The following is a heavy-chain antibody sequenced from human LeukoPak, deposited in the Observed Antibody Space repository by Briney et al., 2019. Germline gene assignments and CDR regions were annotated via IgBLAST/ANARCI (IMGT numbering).Heavy chain of an antibody. D-gene: IGHD6-19*01. CDR2: ISYDGSNK. V-gene: IGHV3-30*18. Sequence: GTSLRLSCAASGFTFSNYGLHWVRQAPGKGLEWVAIISYDGSNKYFADSVKGRFTISRDNSKSTLYLQMNSLRAEDTAVYYCAKDGAVSGYFGNWGQGTLVTVS. CDR1: GFTFSNYG. J-gene: IGHJ4*02. CDR3: AKDGAVSGYFGN.